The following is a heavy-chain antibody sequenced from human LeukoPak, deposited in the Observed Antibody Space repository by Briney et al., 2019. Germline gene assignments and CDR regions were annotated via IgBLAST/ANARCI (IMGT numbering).Heavy chain of an antibody. CDR2: ISGSGGST. CDR1: GFTFSSYA. D-gene: IGHD3-3*01. CDR3: GANLEWLLLDY. V-gene: IGHV3-23*01. Sequence: GGSLTLSCAASGFTFSSYAMSWVRQAPGKGREWGSAISGSGGSTYYADTVKGLFTISRANSKNTLYLQMNSLRADDTAVYYCGANLEWLLLDYWGQGTLVTVSS. J-gene: IGHJ4*02.